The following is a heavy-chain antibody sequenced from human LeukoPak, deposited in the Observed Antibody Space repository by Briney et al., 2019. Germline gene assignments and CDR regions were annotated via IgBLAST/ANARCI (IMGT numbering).Heavy chain of an antibody. D-gene: IGHD3-22*01. J-gene: IGHJ4*02. Sequence: ASVKVSCKASGYTFTDYFMNWVRQAPGQGLEWMGWINPKSGGTVYAQKFQGRVTMTRDTSTSTVYMELSSLRSEDTAVYYCARDPPDSSGYYYYYFDYWGQGTLVTVSS. V-gene: IGHV1-2*02. CDR2: INPKSGGT. CDR1: GYTFTDYF. CDR3: ARDPPDSSGYYYYYFDY.